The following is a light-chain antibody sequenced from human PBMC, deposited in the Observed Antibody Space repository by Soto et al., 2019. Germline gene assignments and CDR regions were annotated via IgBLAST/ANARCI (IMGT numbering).Light chain of an antibody. Sequence: QSVLTQSASVSGSPGQSITISCTGTSSDVGGYNYVSWYQQHPGKAPKLMISEVSNRPSGVSNRFSGSKSGNTASLTISGLQPEDEADYYCISYTSGSTLYVFGTGTKVTV. CDR2: EVS. CDR1: SSDVGGYNY. J-gene: IGLJ1*01. CDR3: ISYTSGSTLYV. V-gene: IGLV2-14*01.